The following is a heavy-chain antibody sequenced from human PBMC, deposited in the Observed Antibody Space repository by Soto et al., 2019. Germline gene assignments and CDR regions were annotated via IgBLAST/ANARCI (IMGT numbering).Heavy chain of an antibody. Sequence: EVQLVESGGGLVQPGGSLRLSCAASGFTFSSYDMHWVRQATGKGLEWVSAIGTAGDTYYPGSVKGRFTISRENAKNSLYLQMNSLRAGDTAVYYCARGGGGWLRFLRGGSPVGGGSWFDPWGQGTLVTVSS. CDR1: GFTFSSYD. V-gene: IGHV3-13*01. CDR3: ARGGGGWLRFLRGGSPVGGGSWFDP. CDR2: IGTAGDT. D-gene: IGHD5-12*01. J-gene: IGHJ5*02.